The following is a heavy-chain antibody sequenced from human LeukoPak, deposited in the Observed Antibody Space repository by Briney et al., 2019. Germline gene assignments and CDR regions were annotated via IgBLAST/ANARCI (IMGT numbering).Heavy chain of an antibody. CDR1: GFTLSNYG. J-gene: IGHJ6*02. CDR2: ISYDGGNK. CDR3: AKPPGGGDWLYGMDV. V-gene: IGHV3-30*18. Sequence: PGGSLRLACAASGFTLSNYGMHWVRQAPGKGLEWVAVISYDGGNKYYADSVKGRFTISRDKSKNTLYLQMNSLRAEDTAVYYCAKPPGGGDWLYGMDVWGLGTAVTVSS. D-gene: IGHD2-21*02.